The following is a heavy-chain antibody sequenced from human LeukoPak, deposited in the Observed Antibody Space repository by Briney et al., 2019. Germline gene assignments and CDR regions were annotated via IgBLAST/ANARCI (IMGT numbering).Heavy chain of an antibody. Sequence: SETLSLTCTVSGGSISSSSYYWGWIPQPPGKGLEWIGSIYYSGSTYYNPSLKSRVTISVDTSKDQFCLKLSSVTAADTAVYYCARTYGLGFDYWGQGTRVTVSS. CDR3: ARTYGLGFDY. CDR2: IYYSGST. CDR1: GGSISSSSYY. D-gene: IGHD3-10*01. V-gene: IGHV4-39*07. J-gene: IGHJ4*02.